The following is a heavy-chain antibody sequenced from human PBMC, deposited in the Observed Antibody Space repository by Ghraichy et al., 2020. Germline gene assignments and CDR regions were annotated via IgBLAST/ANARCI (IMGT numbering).Heavy chain of an antibody. Sequence: SETLSLTCTVSGGSISSGGYYWSWIRQHPGKGLEWIGYIYYSGSTYYNPSLKSRVTISVDTSKNQFSLKLSSVTAADTAVYYCARVETYYDSSRLDVWGQGPTVTVSS. CDR3: ARVETYYDSSRLDV. V-gene: IGHV4-31*03. CDR2: IYYSGST. D-gene: IGHD3-22*01. J-gene: IGHJ6*02. CDR1: GGSISSGGYY.